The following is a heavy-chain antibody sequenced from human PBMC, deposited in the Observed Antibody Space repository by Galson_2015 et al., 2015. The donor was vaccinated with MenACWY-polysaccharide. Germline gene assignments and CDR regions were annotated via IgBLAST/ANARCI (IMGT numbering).Heavy chain of an antibody. CDR3: TRDDHGFGVDTTISPKRDAYDI. V-gene: IGHV3-74*01. Sequence: SLRLSCAASGLTFSRSWMHWVRQAPGKGLVWVSRISGDGRSTSYADSVKGRFTISRDNAKNTLFLQMNSLRAEDTALYYCTRDDHGFGVDTTISPKRDAYDIWGQGTMVTVSS. J-gene: IGHJ3*02. D-gene: IGHD5-18*01. CDR1: GLTFSRSW. CDR2: ISGDGRST.